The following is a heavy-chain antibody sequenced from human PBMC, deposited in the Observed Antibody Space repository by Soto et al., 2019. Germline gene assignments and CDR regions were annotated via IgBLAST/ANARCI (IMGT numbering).Heavy chain of an antibody. CDR1: GGSISSGGYY. CDR3: ARDRLGLPRTSCYYYYGREG. CDR2: SYYSGST. D-gene: IGHD3-16*01. V-gene: IGHV4-31*03. J-gene: IGHJ6*02. Sequence: SETLSLTCTVSGGSISSGGYYWSWIRQHPGKGLEWIGYSYYSGSTYYNPSLKSRVTISVYTSKNQFPLKLSSVTAADTDVYYCARDRLGLPRTSCYYYYGREGWDRLPTGTVAS.